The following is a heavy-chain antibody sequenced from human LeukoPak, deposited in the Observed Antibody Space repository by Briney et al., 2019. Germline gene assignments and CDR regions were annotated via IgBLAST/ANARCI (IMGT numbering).Heavy chain of an antibody. CDR1: GFTFRNYA. V-gene: IGHV3-48*01. J-gene: IGHJ4*02. CDR3: ARPRGGYITGTFWYFDY. D-gene: IGHD1-20*01. CDR2: ISSSSSTI. Sequence: GGSLRLSCAASGFTFRNYAVSWVRQAPGKGLEWVSYISSSSSTIYYADSVKGRFTISRDNAKNSLYLQMNSLRAEDTAVYYCARPRGGYITGTFWYFDYWGQGTLVTVSS.